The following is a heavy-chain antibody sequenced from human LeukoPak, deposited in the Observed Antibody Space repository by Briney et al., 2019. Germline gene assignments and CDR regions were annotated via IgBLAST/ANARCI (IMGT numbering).Heavy chain of an antibody. V-gene: IGHV3-23*01. CDR1: GFTFSSYA. CDR2: ISGSGGST. CDR3: AITTASSGWYYFDY. D-gene: IGHD6-19*01. J-gene: IGHJ4*02. Sequence: GGSVRLSCAASGFTFSSYAMSWVRQAPGKGLEWVSAISGSGGSTYYADSVKGRFTISRDNSKNTLYLQMNSLRAEDTAVYYCAITTASSGWYYFDYWGQGTLVTVSS.